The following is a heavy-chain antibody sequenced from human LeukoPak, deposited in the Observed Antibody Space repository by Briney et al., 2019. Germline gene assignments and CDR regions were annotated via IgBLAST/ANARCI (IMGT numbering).Heavy chain of an antibody. CDR3: AKDTRYSSSSGYSDY. D-gene: IGHD6-6*01. V-gene: IGHV3-43*02. CDR2: ISGDGGST. CDR1: GFTFDDYA. Sequence: GGSLRLSCAASGFTFDDYAMHWVRQAPGKGLEWVSLISGDGGSTYYADSVKGRFTISRDNSKNSLYLQMNSLRTEDTALYYCAKDTRYSSSSGYSDYWGQGTLVTVSS. J-gene: IGHJ4*02.